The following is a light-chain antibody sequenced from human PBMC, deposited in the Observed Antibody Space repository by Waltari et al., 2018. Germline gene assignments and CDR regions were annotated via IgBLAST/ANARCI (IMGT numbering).Light chain of an antibody. V-gene: IGLV1-51*02. J-gene: IGLJ2*01. CDR2: ENE. Sequence: QSVLTQPPSVSAAPGQKVPISCSGSHSNIGNQFVSWYQLFPGTAPKLIAENEIRPSGIPDRFSASKSGTSATLAISAIQAGDEAHYYCATWDDSLSALLFGGGTKLTV. CDR3: ATWDDSLSALL. CDR1: HSNIGNQF.